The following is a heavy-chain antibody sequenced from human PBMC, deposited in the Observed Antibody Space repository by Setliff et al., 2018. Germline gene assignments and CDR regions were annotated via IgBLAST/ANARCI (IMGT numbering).Heavy chain of an antibody. CDR2: ISSYNDVT. J-gene: IGHJ3*01. CDR1: AHIFKSYG. CDR3: AISTLSICSGGSCPNAFDV. V-gene: IGHV1-18*01. Sequence: ASVKVSCKASAHIFKSYGISWVRRAPGQGLEWVGWISSYNDVTSYAQRFQGRVTLTTDTSTSAAYMELRTLRSDDTAVYYCAISTLSICSGGSCPNAFDVWGQGTMVTVS. D-gene: IGHD2-15*01.